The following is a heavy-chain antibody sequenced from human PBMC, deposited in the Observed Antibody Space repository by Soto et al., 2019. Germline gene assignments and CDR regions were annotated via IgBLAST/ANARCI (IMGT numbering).Heavy chain of an antibody. CDR2: INAGNGNT. CDR3: ARAGGYFDY. D-gene: IGHD3-16*01. Sequence: AASVKVSCKASGYTFTGYFIHWVRQAPGQRLEWMGWINAGNGNTKYSQKFQGRVTITRDTSASTAYMELSSLRSEDTAVYYCARAGGYFDYWGQGTLVTVSS. J-gene: IGHJ4*02. CDR1: GYTFTGYF. V-gene: IGHV1-3*01.